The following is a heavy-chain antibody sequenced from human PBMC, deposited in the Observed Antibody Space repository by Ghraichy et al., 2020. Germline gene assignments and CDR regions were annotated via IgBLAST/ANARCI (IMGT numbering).Heavy chain of an antibody. CDR1: GFTFSSYG. Sequence: GGSLRLSCAASGFTFSSYGMHWVRQAPGKGLEWVAVIWYDGSNKYYAESVKGRFTISRDNSMNTLYLQMNSLRVEDTGVYYCARDRTTGTTMWFDPWGQETLVTVSS. CDR2: IWYDGSNK. CDR3: ARDRTTGTTMWFDP. D-gene: IGHD1-1*01. J-gene: IGHJ5*02. V-gene: IGHV3-33*01.